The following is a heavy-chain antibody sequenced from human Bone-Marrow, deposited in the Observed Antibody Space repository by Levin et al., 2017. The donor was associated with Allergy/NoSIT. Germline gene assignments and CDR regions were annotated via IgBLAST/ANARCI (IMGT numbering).Heavy chain of an antibody. J-gene: IGHJ3*02. Sequence: SGPTLVKPTQTLTLTCTFSGFSLSSSGVGVGWIRQPPGKALEWLVFIYWDDDTRYSPSLKSRLTITKDTSKNQVILTMTNMDPVDTATYYCTGRGGDALDIWGQGTMVTVSS. D-gene: IGHD1-1*01. V-gene: IGHV2-5*02. CDR3: TGRGGDALDI. CDR1: GFSLSSSGVG. CDR2: IYWDDDT.